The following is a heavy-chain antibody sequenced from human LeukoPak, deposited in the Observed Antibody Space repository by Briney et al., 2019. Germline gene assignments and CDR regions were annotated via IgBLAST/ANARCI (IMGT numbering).Heavy chain of an antibody. V-gene: IGHV4-4*07. J-gene: IGHJ4*02. D-gene: IGHD4-23*01. CDR2: MYTSGTT. CDR3: ARGGTLRWYTN. CDR1: GDSIGSYY. Sequence: SETLSLTCTVSGDSIGSYYWSWIRQSAGKGLEWIGRMYTSGTTDYNPSLKSRVTISVDMSKNQFSLKLSSVTAADTAVYYCARGGTLRWYTNWGQGTLVTVSS.